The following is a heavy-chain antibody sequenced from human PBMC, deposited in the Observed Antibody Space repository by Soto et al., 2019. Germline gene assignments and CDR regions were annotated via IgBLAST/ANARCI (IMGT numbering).Heavy chain of an antibody. J-gene: IGHJ4*02. CDR3: ARQLERGDLPEGFEY. CDR2: IFHSGAT. Sequence: QVQLQESGPGLVEPSGTLSLTCAVSGDSISSSHWWSWVRQSPGKGLECIGEIFHSGATKYNPSLESRVTMSVDKSNNQLSLKLRSVTAADTAVYYCARQLERGDLPEGFEYWGQGTLATVSS. CDR1: GDSISSSHW. V-gene: IGHV4-4*02. D-gene: IGHD1-1*01.